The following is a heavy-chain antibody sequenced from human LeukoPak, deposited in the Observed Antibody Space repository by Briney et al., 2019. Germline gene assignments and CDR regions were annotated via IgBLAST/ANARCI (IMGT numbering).Heavy chain of an antibody. CDR1: GGSIGSYY. D-gene: IGHD3-3*01. CDR2: IYTSGST. J-gene: IGHJ4*02. V-gene: IGHV4-4*07. Sequence: SETLSLTCTVSGGSIGSYYWSWIRQPAGKGLEWIGRIYTSGSTTYNPSLKSRVTMSVDTSKNQFSLKLSSVTAADTAVYYCASSIFGVVPPAYWGQGTLVTVSS. CDR3: ASSIFGVVPPAY.